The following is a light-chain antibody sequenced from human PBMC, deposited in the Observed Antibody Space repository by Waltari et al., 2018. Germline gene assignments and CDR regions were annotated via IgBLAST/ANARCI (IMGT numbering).Light chain of an antibody. J-gene: IGLJ1*01. CDR3: ASYTSSSNYV. CDR1: RSAVRGYDF. Sequence: HSALTLPASVSGSPAQSTTITCTGTRSAVRGYDFVSWYRHHPKKAPNLIIFDVTERPSGISARFSGSKSGNTASLTISGLQSDDEADYYCASYTSSSNYVFGSGTTVTV. CDR2: DVT. V-gene: IGLV2-14*03.